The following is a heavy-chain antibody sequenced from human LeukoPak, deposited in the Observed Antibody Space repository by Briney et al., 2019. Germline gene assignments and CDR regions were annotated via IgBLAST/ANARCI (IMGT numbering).Heavy chain of an antibody. V-gene: IGHV1-8*01. D-gene: IGHD3-16*02. CDR1: GYTFTTYD. CDR2: MNPNSGNT. CDR3: SRSRGVWGSYRHFDY. J-gene: IGHJ4*02. Sequence: ASVTVSSKASGYTFTTYDINWVRQAPGQGLEWMRWMNPNSGNTGYAQKFQGRVTMTTNTSISTAYMELSGLRTEETSVYYCSRSRGVWGSYRHFDYWGEGTLVTVSS.